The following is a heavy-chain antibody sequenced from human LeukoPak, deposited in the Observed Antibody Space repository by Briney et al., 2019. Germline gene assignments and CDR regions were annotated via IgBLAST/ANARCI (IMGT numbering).Heavy chain of an antibody. V-gene: IGHV3-30*18. CDR1: GFTFRSYG. CDR3: AKSRGPSYDHFFDS. Sequence: PGRSLRLSCAASGFTFRSYGMNWVRQAPGKGLEWVAVISSDSSKIYYADSVKDRFTISRDNSENAAFLQMNSLRVEDTAVYYCAKSRGPSYDHFFDSWGQGTLVTVSS. J-gene: IGHJ4*02. D-gene: IGHD3-10*01. CDR2: ISSDSSKI.